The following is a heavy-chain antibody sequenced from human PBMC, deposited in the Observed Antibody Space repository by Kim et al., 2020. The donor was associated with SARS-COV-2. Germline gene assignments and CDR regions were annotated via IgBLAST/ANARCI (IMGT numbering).Heavy chain of an antibody. J-gene: IGHJ6*02. CDR1: GFTFSSYE. V-gene: IGHV3-48*03. CDR3: ARDKSLLRFLEWLPRHYYYYGMDV. CDR2: ISSSGSTI. Sequence: GGSLRLSCAASGFTFSSYEMNWVRQAPGKGLEWVSYISSSGSTIYYADSVKGRFTISRDNAKNSLYLQMNSLRAEDTAVYYCARDKSLLRFLEWLPRHYYYYGMDVWGQGTTVTVSS. D-gene: IGHD3-3*01.